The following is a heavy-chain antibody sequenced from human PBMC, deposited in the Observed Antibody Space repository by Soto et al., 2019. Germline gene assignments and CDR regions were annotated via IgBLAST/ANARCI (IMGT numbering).Heavy chain of an antibody. CDR1: GYSFTSYW. Sequence: PGESLKISCKGSGYSFTSYWIGWVRQMPGKGLEWMGIIYPGDSDTRYSPSFQGQVTISADKSISTAYLQWSSLKASDTAMYYCARTKGFVLLWFGESPEGFDYWGQGTLVTVSS. CDR3: ARTKGFVLLWFGESPEGFDY. V-gene: IGHV5-51*01. J-gene: IGHJ4*02. CDR2: IYPGDSDT. D-gene: IGHD3-10*01.